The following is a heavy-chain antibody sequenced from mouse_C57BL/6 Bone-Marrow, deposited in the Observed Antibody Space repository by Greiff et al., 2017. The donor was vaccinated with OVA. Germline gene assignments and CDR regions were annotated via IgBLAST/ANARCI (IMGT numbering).Heavy chain of an antibody. Sequence: EVQLQESGAELVRPGASVKLSCTASGFNIKDDYMHWVKQRPEQGLEWIGWIDPENGDTAYASKFQGKATITADTSSNTAYLQLSSLTSEDTSFYYCTTKYERDYWGQGTSVTVSS. D-gene: IGHD2-14*01. J-gene: IGHJ4*01. CDR3: TTKYERDY. CDR2: IDPENGDT. V-gene: IGHV14-4*01. CDR1: GFNIKDDY.